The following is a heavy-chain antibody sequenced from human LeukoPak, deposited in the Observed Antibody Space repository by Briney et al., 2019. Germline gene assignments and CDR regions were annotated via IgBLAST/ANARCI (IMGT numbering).Heavy chain of an antibody. CDR1: GASVTIDY. V-gene: IGHV4-59*02. Sequence: SETLSLTCTVSGASVTIDYWGWIRQPPGKGLEWIGHVSNSGRTNYNPSLKSRVTISLDTSRNQFSLKLTSVTAADTAMYYCATLRDGYEFDYWGQGTLVTVSS. D-gene: IGHD5-24*01. CDR3: ATLRDGYEFDY. J-gene: IGHJ4*02. CDR2: VSNSGRT.